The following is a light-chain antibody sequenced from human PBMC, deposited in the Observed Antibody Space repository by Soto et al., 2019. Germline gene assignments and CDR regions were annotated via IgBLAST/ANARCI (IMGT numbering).Light chain of an antibody. CDR1: QSVLYSSNNKNY. J-gene: IGKJ1*01. CDR2: WAS. V-gene: IGKV4-1*01. Sequence: DIVMTQSPDSLAVSLGERATINCKSSQSVLYSSNNKNYLDWYQQKPGQPSKLLIYWASTRESGVPDRFSGSGSGTDFTLTISSLQAEDVAVYYCQQYYSTPPTFGQGTKVEIK. CDR3: QQYYSTPPT.